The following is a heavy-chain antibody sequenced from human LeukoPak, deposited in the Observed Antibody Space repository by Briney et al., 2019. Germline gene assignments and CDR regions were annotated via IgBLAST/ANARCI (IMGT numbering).Heavy chain of an antibody. J-gene: IGHJ4*02. CDR2: IIPIFGTA. D-gene: IGHD1-7*01. V-gene: IGHV1-69*13. CDR3: ARGDGNTDRLDY. Sequence: ASVKVSCKASGGTFSSYAISWVRQAPGQGLEWMGGIIPIFGTANYAQKFQGRVTITADESTSTAYMELSSLRSEDTAVYYCARGDGNTDRLDYWGQGTLVTVSS. CDR1: GGTFSSYA.